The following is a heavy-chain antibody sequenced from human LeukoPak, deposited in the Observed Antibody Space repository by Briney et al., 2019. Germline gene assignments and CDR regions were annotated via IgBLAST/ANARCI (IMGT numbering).Heavy chain of an antibody. V-gene: IGHV3-30*18. CDR1: GFTFSSYG. D-gene: IGHD3-10*01. CDR3: AKSITTVSYYFDY. CDR2: ISYDGSNK. J-gene: IGHJ4*02. Sequence: GGSLRLSCAASGFTFSSYGMHWVRQAPGKRLEWVAVISYDGSNKYYADSVKGRFTISRDNSKNTLYLQMNSLRAEDTAVYYCAKSITTVSYYFDYWGQGTLVTVSS.